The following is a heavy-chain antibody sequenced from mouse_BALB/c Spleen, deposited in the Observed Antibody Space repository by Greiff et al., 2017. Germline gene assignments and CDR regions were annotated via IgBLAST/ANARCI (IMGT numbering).Heavy chain of an antibody. CDR1: GYTFTNYW. J-gene: IGHJ4*01. V-gene: IGHV1-63*02. CDR2: IYPGGGYT. D-gene: IGHD2-2*01. CDR3: ARDYGYDERPPYAMDY. Sequence: QVQLQQSGAELVRPGTSVKISCKASGYTFTNYWLGWVKQRPGHGLEWFGDIYPGGGYTNYNEKFKGKATLTADTSSSTAYMQLSSLTSEDSAVYFCARDYGYDERPPYAMDYWGQGTSVTVSS.